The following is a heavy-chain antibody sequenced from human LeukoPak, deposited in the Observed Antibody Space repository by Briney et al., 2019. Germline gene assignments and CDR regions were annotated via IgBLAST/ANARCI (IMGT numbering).Heavy chain of an antibody. Sequence: RGSLRLFCSASGFTFSNFGMHWVRQAPGKGLEYVSAISGNGGSTHYADSVKGRSTISRDNSKNTLYLQMTSLKAEDTAVYYCVKEHCSSTSCFYFDYWGQGTLVTVSS. D-gene: IGHD2-2*01. V-gene: IGHV3-64D*06. CDR2: ISGNGGST. J-gene: IGHJ4*02. CDR3: VKEHCSSTSCFYFDY. CDR1: GFTFSNFG.